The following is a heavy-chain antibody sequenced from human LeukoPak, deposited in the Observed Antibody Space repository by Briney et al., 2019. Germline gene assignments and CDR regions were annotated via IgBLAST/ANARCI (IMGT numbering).Heavy chain of an antibody. J-gene: IGHJ4*02. Sequence: GRSLRLSCAASGFTFSGHGMHWIRRAPGKGLEWVAVIWHDGSKQLYADSVKGRFSISRDDSTSTLYLQMNSLRAEDTAVYYCAREDSSGWFSAYWGQGTLVTVSS. CDR3: AREDSSGWFSAY. V-gene: IGHV3-33*01. D-gene: IGHD6-19*01. CDR2: IWHDGSKQ. CDR1: GFTFSGHG.